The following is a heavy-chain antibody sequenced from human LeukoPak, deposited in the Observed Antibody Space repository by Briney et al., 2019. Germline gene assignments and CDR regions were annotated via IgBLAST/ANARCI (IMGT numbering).Heavy chain of an antibody. D-gene: IGHD3-16*01. CDR1: GFTFDDYA. Sequence: GGSLRLSCAASGFTFDDYAMHWVRQAPGKGLEWVSGISWKSGSIGYADSVKGRFTISRDNAKNSLYLQMNSLRAEDTALYYCAKDRGGASFYYFDYWGQGTLVTVSS. J-gene: IGHJ4*02. CDR2: ISWKSGSI. CDR3: AKDRGGASFYYFDY. V-gene: IGHV3-9*01.